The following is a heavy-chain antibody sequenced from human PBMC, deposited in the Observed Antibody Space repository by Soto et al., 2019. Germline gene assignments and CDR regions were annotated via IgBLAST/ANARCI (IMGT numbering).Heavy chain of an antibody. D-gene: IGHD2-15*01. J-gene: IGHJ6*02. Sequence: GGSLRLSCAASGFIFSNYAMHWVRQAPGKGLEWVAVISYSGSNKAYVDSVKGRFTISRDNSKNTLYLQMNSLRAEDTAVYYCVRGDREDIAVFVFSRPGEYGKDDCFHGPTVTVSS. V-gene: IGHV3-30-3*01. CDR1: GFIFSNYA. CDR2: ISYSGSNK. CDR3: VRGDREDIAVFVFSRPGEYGKDD.